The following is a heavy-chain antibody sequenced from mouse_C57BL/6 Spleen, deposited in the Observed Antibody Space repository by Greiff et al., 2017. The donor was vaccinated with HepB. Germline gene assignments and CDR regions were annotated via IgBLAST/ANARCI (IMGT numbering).Heavy chain of an antibody. CDR3: ARGTGTAYFDY. J-gene: IGHJ2*01. Sequence: QVQLKESGAELVRPGASVKLSGKASGYTFTDYYINWVKQRPGQGLEWIARIYPGSGNTYYNEKFKGKATLTAEKSSSTAYMQLSSLTSEDSAVYFCARGTGTAYFDYWGQGTTLTVSS. D-gene: IGHD4-1*01. CDR1: GYTFTDYY. CDR2: IYPGSGNT. V-gene: IGHV1-76*01.